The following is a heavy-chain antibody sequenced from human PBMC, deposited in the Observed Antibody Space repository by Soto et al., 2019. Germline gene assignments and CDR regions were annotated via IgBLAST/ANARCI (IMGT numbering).Heavy chain of an antibody. CDR3: ARGPEVLRFFFHSERYYMDV. V-gene: IGHV3-74*01. D-gene: IGHD3-3*01. CDR1: GFTFSSYW. J-gene: IGHJ6*03. CDR2: INSDGSST. Sequence: EVQLVESGGGLVQPGGSLRLSCAASGFTFSSYWMHWVRQAPGKGLVWVSRINSDGSSTSYADSVKGRFTISRDNAKNTLYLQMNSLRAEDTAVYYCARGPEVLRFFFHSERYYMDVWGKGTTVTVSS.